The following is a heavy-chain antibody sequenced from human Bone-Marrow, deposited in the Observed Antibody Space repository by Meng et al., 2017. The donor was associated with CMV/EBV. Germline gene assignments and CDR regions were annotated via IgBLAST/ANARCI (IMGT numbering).Heavy chain of an antibody. CDR3: VRHIIVVPARGYGVDV. V-gene: IGHV4-38-2*02. J-gene: IGHJ6*02. CDR2: IYDTGAT. D-gene: IGHD2-2*01. Sequence: ESLKISCTVSGYSISTGYFWGWIRQSPGKGLEWIGIYDTGATCYNPSLKSRVAISVDTSERQFSLKVSAVTAADTAIYYCVRHIIVVPARGYGVDVWGQGTTVTVSS. CDR1: GYSISTGYF.